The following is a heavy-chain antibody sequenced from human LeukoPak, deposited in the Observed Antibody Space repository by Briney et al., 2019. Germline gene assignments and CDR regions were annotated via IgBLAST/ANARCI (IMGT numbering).Heavy chain of an antibody. J-gene: IGHJ5*02. Sequence: SETLSLTCTVSGGSISSGSYYWSWIRQPAGKGLEWIGRIYTSGSTNYNPSLKSRVTISVDTSKNQFSLKLSSVTAAYTAVYYCARDHSKYYDFWSGYFTWFDPWGQGTLVTVSS. D-gene: IGHD3-3*01. V-gene: IGHV4-61*02. CDR2: IYTSGST. CDR3: ARDHSKYYDFWSGYFTWFDP. CDR1: GGSISSGSYY.